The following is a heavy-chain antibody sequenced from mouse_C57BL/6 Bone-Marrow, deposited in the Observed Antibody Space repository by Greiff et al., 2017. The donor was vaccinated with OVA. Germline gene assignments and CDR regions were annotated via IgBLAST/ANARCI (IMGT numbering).Heavy chain of an antibody. V-gene: IGHV1-81*01. CDR3: ARHYGSSYFDV. Sequence: VKLMESGAELARPGASVKLSCKASGYTFTSYGISWVKQRTGQGLEWIGEIYPRSGNTYYNEKFKGKATLTADKSSSTAYMELRSLTSEDSAVYFCARHYGSSYFDVWGTGTTVTVSS. J-gene: IGHJ1*03. CDR2: IYPRSGNT. CDR1: GYTFTSYG. D-gene: IGHD1-1*01.